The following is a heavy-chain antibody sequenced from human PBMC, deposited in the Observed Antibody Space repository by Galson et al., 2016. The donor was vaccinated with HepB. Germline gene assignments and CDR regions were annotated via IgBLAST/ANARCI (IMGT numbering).Heavy chain of an antibody. V-gene: IGHV1-46*01. CDR3: SREVSTIISGFFDH. CDR2: INPNGGST. D-gene: IGHD3-10*01. Sequence: SVKVSCKASGYTFTKNDVHWVRQAPGQGLEWMGIINPNGGSTTYAQKFQGRVTMTRDASTSTVYMELSLRSEDTAIYYCSREVSTIISGFFDHWGQGTRFTVP. CDR1: GYTFTKND. J-gene: IGHJ4*02.